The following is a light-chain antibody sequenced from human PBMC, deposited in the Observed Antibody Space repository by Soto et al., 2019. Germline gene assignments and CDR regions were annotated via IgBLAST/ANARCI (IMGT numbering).Light chain of an antibody. J-gene: IGKJ1*01. CDR2: GAS. CDR1: QSVSSN. CDR3: QQYNNWPPWT. V-gene: IGKV3-15*01. Sequence: EIVMTQSPATLSVSPGERATLSCRASQSVSSNLAWYQQKPGQAPRLLIYGASTRATGIPARFSGSGSGTEFTLTISSLQSEDFAVYYCQQYNNWPPWTVGQGTKVDNK.